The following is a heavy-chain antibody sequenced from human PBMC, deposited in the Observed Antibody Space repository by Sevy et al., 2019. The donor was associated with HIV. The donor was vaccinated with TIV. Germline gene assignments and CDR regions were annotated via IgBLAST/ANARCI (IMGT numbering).Heavy chain of an antibody. CDR3: ARVARWYYYGSGSLIGVGGMVV. CDR1: GYSFISYW. D-gene: IGHD3-10*01. CDR2: FYPGDSDT. Sequence: GESLKISCKGSGYSFISYWIAWVRQMPGKGLEWMGIFYPGDSDTRYSPSFQGQVTISVYKSITTAYLQRSSLKASDTPVYDCARVARWYYYGSGSLIGVGGMVVWGQGTTVTVSS. V-gene: IGHV5-51*01. J-gene: IGHJ6*02.